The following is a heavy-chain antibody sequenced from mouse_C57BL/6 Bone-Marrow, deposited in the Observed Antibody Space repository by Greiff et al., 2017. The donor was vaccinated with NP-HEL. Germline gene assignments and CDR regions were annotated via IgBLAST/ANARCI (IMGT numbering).Heavy chain of an antibody. V-gene: IGHV14-4*01. D-gene: IGHD2-3*01. CDR3: TTRWLLGY. CDR2: IDPENGDT. J-gene: IGHJ2*01. CDR1: GFNITDDY. Sequence: VQLQQSGAELVRPGASVKLSCTASGFNITDDYMHWVKQRPEQGLEWIGWIDPENGDTEYASKFQGKATITADTSSNTAYLQLSSLTSEDTAVYYCTTRWLLGYWGQGTTLTVSS.